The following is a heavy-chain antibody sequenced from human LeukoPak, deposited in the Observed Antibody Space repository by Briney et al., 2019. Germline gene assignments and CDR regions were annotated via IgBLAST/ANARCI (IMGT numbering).Heavy chain of an antibody. CDR1: GGSISSGGYY. Sequence: SETLSLTCTVSGGSISSGGYYWSWIRQHPGKGLEWIGYIYYSGSTYYNPSLKSRVTISVDTSKNQFSLKLSSVTAADTAVYYCARDSGGNYDYWGQGTLVTVSS. J-gene: IGHJ4*02. V-gene: IGHV4-31*03. CDR3: ARDSGGNYDY. CDR2: IYYSGST. D-gene: IGHD4-23*01.